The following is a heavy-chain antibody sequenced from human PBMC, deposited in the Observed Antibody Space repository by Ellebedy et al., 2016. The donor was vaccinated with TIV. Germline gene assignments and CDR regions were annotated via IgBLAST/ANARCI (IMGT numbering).Heavy chain of an antibody. Sequence: PGGSLRLSCAASGFSFRSYWMSWVRQAPGKGLEWVANIYQDGSDQYYVDSVKGRFTISRDTAKNSLFLQMNSLRVEDTAVYYCARRGSYGDYAVQVNSWFDSWGRGTLVTVSS. CDR1: GFSFRSYW. CDR3: ARRGSYGDYAVQVNSWFDS. D-gene: IGHD4-17*01. CDR2: IYQDGSDQ. J-gene: IGHJ5*01. V-gene: IGHV3-7*01.